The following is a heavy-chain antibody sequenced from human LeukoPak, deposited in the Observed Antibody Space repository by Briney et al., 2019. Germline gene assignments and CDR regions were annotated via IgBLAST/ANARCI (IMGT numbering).Heavy chain of an antibody. J-gene: IGHJ6*03. D-gene: IGHD1-1*01. V-gene: IGHV3-7*01. CDR3: ARALQLIYYYYMDV. CDR2: IKQDGSEK. CDR1: GFTFSSYW. Sequence: GGSLRLSCAASGFTFSSYWMSWVRQAPGKGLEWVANIKQDGSEKYYVDSVKGRFTISRDNAKSSLYLQMNSLRAEDTAVYYCARALQLIYYYYMDVWGKGTTVTVSS.